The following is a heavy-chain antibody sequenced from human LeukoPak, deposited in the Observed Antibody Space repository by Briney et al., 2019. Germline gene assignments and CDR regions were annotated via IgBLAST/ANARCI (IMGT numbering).Heavy chain of an antibody. CDR1: GFTFSNYA. D-gene: IGHD1-1*01. CDR2: ISGSGGST. J-gene: IGHJ4*02. CDR3: AKVEGASKASVY. V-gene: IGHV3-23*01. Sequence: GGSLRLSCAAAGFTFSNYAMTWVRQAPGRGLEWVSSISGSGGSTYYADSVNARFTISRDNSKNTLYLQIYSLRAEDTAVYYCAKVEGASKASVYWGQGALVTVSS.